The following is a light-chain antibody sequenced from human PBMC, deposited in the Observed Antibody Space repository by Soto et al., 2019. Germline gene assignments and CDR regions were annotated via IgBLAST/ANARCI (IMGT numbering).Light chain of an antibody. V-gene: IGKV1-5*03. CDR1: QSISSW. Sequence: DIQMTQSPSTLSASVGDRVTITCRASQSISSWLAWYQQQPGKAPKLLIYQASSLESGVPSRFSGSGSGTEFTLPISSLQPDDFATYYCQQYNSLWTFGQGNKVDIK. J-gene: IGKJ1*01. CDR3: QQYNSLWT. CDR2: QAS.